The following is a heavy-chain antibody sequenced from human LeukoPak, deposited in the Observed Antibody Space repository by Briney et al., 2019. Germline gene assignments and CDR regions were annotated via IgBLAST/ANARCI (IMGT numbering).Heavy chain of an antibody. D-gene: IGHD2-15*01. J-gene: IGHJ4*02. V-gene: IGHV3-23*01. CDR1: GFTFSSYA. CDR3: AKSVIVVVVAANFDY. CDR2: ISGSGGCT. Sequence: PGGSLRLSCAASGFTFSSYAMSWVRQAPGKGLEWVSAISGSGGCTYYADSVKGRFTISRDNSKNTLYLQMNSLRAEDTAVYYCAKSVIVVVVAANFDYWGQGTLVTVSS.